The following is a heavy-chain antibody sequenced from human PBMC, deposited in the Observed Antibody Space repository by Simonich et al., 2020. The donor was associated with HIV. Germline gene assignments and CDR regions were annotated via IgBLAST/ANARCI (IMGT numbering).Heavy chain of an antibody. V-gene: IGHV3-21*01. J-gene: IGHJ4*02. CDR2: ISSTSTYI. Sequence: EVQLVESGGGLVKPGGSLRLSCAASGFTFSTYSMNWVRQAPGKGLEWVSSISSTSTYIYYADSVNGRFTIARDNAKNSRYLQMNSLRAEDTAVYYCARDPSDYFDTSGYYHGHFDYWGQGTLVTVSS. CDR1: GFTFSTYS. CDR3: ARDPSDYFDTSGYYHGHFDY. D-gene: IGHD3-22*01.